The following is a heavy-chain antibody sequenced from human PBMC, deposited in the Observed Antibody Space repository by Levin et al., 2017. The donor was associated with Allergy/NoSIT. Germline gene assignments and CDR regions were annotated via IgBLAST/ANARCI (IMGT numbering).Heavy chain of an antibody. CDR2: IYYSGST. J-gene: IGHJ3*02. CDR1: GGSISSSSYY. Sequence: SQTLSLTCTVSGGSISSSSYYWGWIRQPPGKGLEWIGSIYYSGSTYYNPSLKSRVTISVDTSKNQFSLKLSSVTAADTAVYYCARGELLRFLEWPPRPGDDAFDIWGQGTMVTVSS. V-gene: IGHV4-39*01. D-gene: IGHD3-3*01. CDR3: ARGELLRFLEWPPRPGDDAFDI.